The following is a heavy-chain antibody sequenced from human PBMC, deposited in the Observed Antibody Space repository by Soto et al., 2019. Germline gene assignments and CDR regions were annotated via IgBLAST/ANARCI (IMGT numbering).Heavy chain of an antibody. CDR3: ARDTGDGTFDF. CDR2: INAGYGNT. J-gene: IGHJ4*02. Sequence: ASVKVSCKASGYTFSSYAMHWVRQAPGQRLEWMGWINAGYGNTKSSQKFQDRVTFSRDTSASTAYMEPTSLRSEDTAVYYCARDTGDGTFDFWGQGTLVTVSS. V-gene: IGHV1-3*01. CDR1: GYTFSSYA. D-gene: IGHD7-27*01.